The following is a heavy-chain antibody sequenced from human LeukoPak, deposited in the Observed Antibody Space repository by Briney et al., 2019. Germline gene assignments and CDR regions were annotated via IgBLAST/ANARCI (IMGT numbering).Heavy chain of an antibody. Sequence: PGGSLRLSCAASGFTFSSYSMNWVRQAPGKGLEWVSSISSSSYIYYADSVKGRFTISRDNAKNSLYLQMNSLRAEDTAVYYCARGVVVTAPTAFDIWGQGTMVTVSS. CDR2: ISSSSYI. D-gene: IGHD2-21*02. V-gene: IGHV3-21*01. CDR1: GFTFSSYS. CDR3: ARGVVVTAPTAFDI. J-gene: IGHJ3*02.